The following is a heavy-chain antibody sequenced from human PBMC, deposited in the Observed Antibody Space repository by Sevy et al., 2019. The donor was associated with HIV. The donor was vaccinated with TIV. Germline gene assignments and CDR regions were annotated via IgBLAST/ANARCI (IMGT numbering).Heavy chain of an antibody. CDR3: AREGRDSSGYYLYYFDY. V-gene: IGHV4-59*13. CDR1: GGSISSYY. CDR2: VYYSGST. D-gene: IGHD3-22*01. J-gene: IGHJ4*02. Sequence: SETLSLTCTVSGGSISSYYWSWIRQPPGKGLEWIGYVYYSGSTNYNPSLKSRVTISVDTSKNQFSLKLGSVTAADTAVYYCAREGRDSSGYYLYYFDYWGQGTLVTVSS.